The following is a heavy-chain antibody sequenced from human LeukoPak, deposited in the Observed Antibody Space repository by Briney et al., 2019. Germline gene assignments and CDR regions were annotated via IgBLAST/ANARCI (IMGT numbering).Heavy chain of an antibody. CDR1: GFTFSSYG. J-gene: IGHJ4*02. V-gene: IGHV3-21*01. CDR3: ARDHYDSSGYFLYYFDY. Sequence: GGSLRLSCAASGFTFSSYGMNWVRQAPGKGLEWVSSISSSSSYIYYADSVKGRFTISRDNAKNSLYLQMNSLRAEDTAVYYCARDHYDSSGYFLYYFDYWGQGTLVTVSS. CDR2: ISSSSSYI. D-gene: IGHD3-22*01.